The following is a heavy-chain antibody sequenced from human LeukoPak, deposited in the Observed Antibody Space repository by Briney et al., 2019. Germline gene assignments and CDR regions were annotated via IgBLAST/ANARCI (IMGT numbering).Heavy chain of an antibody. J-gene: IGHJ5*02. CDR3: ARDGYGSSWYRTHNWFDP. Sequence: PSETLSLTCTVSGGSISSSSYYWGWIRQPPGKGLEWIGSIYYSGSTYYNPSLKSRVTISVDTSKNQFSLKLSSVTAADTAVYYCARDGYGSSWYRTHNWFDPWGQGTLVTVSS. V-gene: IGHV4-39*07. CDR1: GGSISSSSYY. D-gene: IGHD6-13*01. CDR2: IYYSGST.